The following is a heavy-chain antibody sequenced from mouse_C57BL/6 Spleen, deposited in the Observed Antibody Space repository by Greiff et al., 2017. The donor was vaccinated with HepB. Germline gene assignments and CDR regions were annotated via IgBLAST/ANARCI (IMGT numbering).Heavy chain of an antibody. CDR2: IDPSDSET. CDR3: ARSKKFELRLRGGHYFDY. V-gene: IGHV1-52*01. CDR1: GYTFTSYW. D-gene: IGHD3-2*02. Sequence: QVQLQQPGAELVRPGSSVKLSCKASGYTFTSYWMHWVKQRPIQGLEWIGNIDPSDSETHYNQKFKDKATLTVDKSSSTAYMQLSSLTSEDSAVYYCARSKKFELRLRGGHYFDYWGQGTTLTVSS. J-gene: IGHJ2*01.